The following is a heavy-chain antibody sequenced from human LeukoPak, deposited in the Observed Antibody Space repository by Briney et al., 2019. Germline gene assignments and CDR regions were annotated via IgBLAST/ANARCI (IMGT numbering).Heavy chain of an antibody. CDR3: AREFVGHYYDSSGYYYVPPRVYYYYYMDV. V-gene: IGHV3-33*01. D-gene: IGHD3-22*01. J-gene: IGHJ6*03. CDR2: TWYDGSNK. Sequence: PGGSLRLSCAASGFTFSSYGMHWVRQAPGKGLEWVAVTWYDGSNKYYADSVKGRFTISRDNSKNALYLQMNSLRAEDTAVYYCAREFVGHYYDSSGYYYVPPRVYYYYYMDVWGKGTTVTVSS. CDR1: GFTFSSYG.